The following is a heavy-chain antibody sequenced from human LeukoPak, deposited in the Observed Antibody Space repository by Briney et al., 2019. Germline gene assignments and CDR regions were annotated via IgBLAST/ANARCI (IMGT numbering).Heavy chain of an antibody. CDR2: IYYSGST. V-gene: IGHV4-39*07. D-gene: IGHD3-10*01. Sequence: PSETLSLTCTVSGGSISSSSYYWGWIRQPPGKGLEWIGSIYYSGSTYYNPSLKSRVTISVDTSKNQFSLKLSSLTAADTAMYYCARDLAPYYYGSGSFLFLDYWGQGTLVTVSS. CDR3: ARDLAPYYYGSGSFLFLDY. J-gene: IGHJ4*02. CDR1: GGSISSSSYY.